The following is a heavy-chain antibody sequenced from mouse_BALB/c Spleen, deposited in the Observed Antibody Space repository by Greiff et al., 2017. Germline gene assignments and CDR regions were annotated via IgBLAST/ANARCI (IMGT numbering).Heavy chain of an antibody. CDR1: DYSITSDYA. J-gene: IGHJ4*01. CDR3: ARAPIYDGYYYAMDY. Sequence: EVKLMESGPGLVKPSQSLSLTCTVTDYSITSDYAWNWIRQFPGNKLEWMGYISYSGSTSYNPSLKSRISITRDTSKNQFFLQLNSVTTEDTATYYCARAPIYDGYYYAMDYWGQGTSVTVSS. V-gene: IGHV3-2*02. CDR2: ISYSGST. D-gene: IGHD2-3*01.